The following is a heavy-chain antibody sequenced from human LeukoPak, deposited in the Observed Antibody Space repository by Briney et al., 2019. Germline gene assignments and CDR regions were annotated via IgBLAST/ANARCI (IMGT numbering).Heavy chain of an antibody. V-gene: IGHV1-69*13. J-gene: IGHJ4*02. CDR1: GGTFSSYA. D-gene: IGHD5-12*01. CDR3: ARCEVNGWLRLRTPFDY. CDR2: IIPIFGTA. Sequence: SVKVSCKASGGTFSSYAISWVRQAPGQGLEWMGGIIPIFGTANYAQKFQGRVTITADESTSTAYMELSSLRSEDTAVYYCARCEVNGWLRLRTPFDYWGQGTLVTISS.